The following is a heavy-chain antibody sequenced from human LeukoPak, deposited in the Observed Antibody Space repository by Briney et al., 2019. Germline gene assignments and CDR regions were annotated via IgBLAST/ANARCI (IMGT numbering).Heavy chain of an antibody. CDR2: IYTSGST. V-gene: IGHV4-61*02. J-gene: IGHJ4*02. CDR3: ARDPGDYYDSSGFFDY. D-gene: IGHD3-22*01. CDR1: GGSISSSSYY. Sequence: SETLSLTCTVSGGSISSSSYYWSWIRQPAGKGLEWIGRIYTSGSTNYNPSLKSRVTISVDTSKNQFSLKLSSVTAADTAVYYCARDPGDYYDSSGFFDYWGQGTLVTVSS.